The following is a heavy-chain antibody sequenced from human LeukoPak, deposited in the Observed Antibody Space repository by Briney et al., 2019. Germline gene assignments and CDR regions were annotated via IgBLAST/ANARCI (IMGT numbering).Heavy chain of an antibody. V-gene: IGHV3-30-3*01. D-gene: IGHD1-1*01. CDR2: ISSDGSKN. J-gene: IGHJ4*02. CDR1: GFTFSTYA. CDR3: ALGSQWNDAWGFDY. Sequence: AGGSLRLSCEASGFTFSTYAMHWVRQAPGKGLEWMGVISSDGSKNYYADSVKGRLTISRDNSKNTLYLQMNSLRAEDTALYFCALGSQWNDAWGFDYWGQGTLVTVSS.